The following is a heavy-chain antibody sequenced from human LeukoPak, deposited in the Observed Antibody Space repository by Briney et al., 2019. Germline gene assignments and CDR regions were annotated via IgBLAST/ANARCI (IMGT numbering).Heavy chain of an antibody. CDR1: GYTFTSYY. CDR2: INPSGGST. D-gene: IGHD3-10*01. V-gene: IGHV1-46*03. Sequence: ASVKVSCKASGYTFTSYYMHLVRQAPGQGLEWMGIINPSGGSTSYAQKFQGRVTMTRDTSTSTVYMELSSLRSEDTAVYYCASLSYYYGSGSYSSAFDIWGQGTMVTVSS. J-gene: IGHJ3*02. CDR3: ASLSYYYGSGSYSSAFDI.